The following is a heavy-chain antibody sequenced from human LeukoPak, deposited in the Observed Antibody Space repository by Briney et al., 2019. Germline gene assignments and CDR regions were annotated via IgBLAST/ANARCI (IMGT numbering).Heavy chain of an antibody. CDR2: IYYSGST. V-gene: IGHV4-30-4*08. J-gene: IGHJ4*02. D-gene: IGHD5-12*01. Sequence: PSETLSLTCTVSGGSTSSGDYYWSWIRQPPGKGLEWIGYIYYSGSTYYNPSLKSRVTISVDTSKNQFSLKLSSVTAADTAVYYCARDLIPRGYSGYGYFDYWGQGTLVTVSS. CDR3: ARDLIPRGYSGYGYFDY. CDR1: GGSTSSGDYY.